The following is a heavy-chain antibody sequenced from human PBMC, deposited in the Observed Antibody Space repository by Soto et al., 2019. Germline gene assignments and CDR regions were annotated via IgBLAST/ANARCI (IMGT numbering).Heavy chain of an antibody. Sequence: PGGSLRLSCAASGFTFSTYWMSWVRQAPGKGLEWVANIKPDGSEKWYVDSVKGRFTISRDNAKNSLYLQMNSLRAEDTAVYYCAGGDYYDTSGPFSDAFDVWGRGTMVTVSS. V-gene: IGHV3-7*04. CDR3: AGGDYYDTSGPFSDAFDV. D-gene: IGHD3-22*01. CDR1: GFTFSTYW. J-gene: IGHJ3*01. CDR2: IKPDGSEK.